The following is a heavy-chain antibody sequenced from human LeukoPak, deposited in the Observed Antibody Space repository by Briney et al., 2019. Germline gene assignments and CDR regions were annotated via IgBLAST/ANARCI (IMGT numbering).Heavy chain of an antibody. Sequence: GGSLRLSSAASGFTFSSYAMSWVRQAPGKGLEWVSAISGSGGSTYYADSVKGRFTISRDNSKNTLYLQMNSLRAEDTAVYYCAKEEGKFVVVPAALWGQGTLVTVSS. J-gene: IGHJ4*02. CDR3: AKEEGKFVVVPAAL. CDR1: GFTFSSYA. V-gene: IGHV3-23*01. D-gene: IGHD2-2*01. CDR2: ISGSGGST.